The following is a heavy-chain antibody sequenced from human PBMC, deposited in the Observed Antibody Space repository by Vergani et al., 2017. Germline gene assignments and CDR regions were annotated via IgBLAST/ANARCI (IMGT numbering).Heavy chain of an antibody. J-gene: IGHJ4*02. D-gene: IGHD2-15*01. CDR3: AREAVVVVSTIDY. Sequence: QVQLQESGPGLVKPSQTLSLTCTVSGGSISSGSYYWSWIRQPAGKGLEWIGRIYTSGSTNYNHSLKSRVTISVDKSKNQFSLKLSSVTAADTAVYYCAREAVVVVSTIDYWGQGTLVTVSS. CDR2: IYTSGST. V-gene: IGHV4-61*02. CDR1: GGSISSGSYY.